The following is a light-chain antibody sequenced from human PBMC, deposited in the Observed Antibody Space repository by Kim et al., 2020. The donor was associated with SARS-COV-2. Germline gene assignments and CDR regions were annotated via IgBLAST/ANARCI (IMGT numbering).Light chain of an antibody. Sequence: ETPRERATLSCRASQSVSTNLAWYRQQPGQAPRLLIYGASTRATGIPARFSGSGSGTEFTLTITSLQSEDFAVYYCQQYNTWLITFGQGTRLEIK. V-gene: IGKV3D-15*01. CDR3: QQYNTWLIT. CDR1: QSVSTN. CDR2: GAS. J-gene: IGKJ5*01.